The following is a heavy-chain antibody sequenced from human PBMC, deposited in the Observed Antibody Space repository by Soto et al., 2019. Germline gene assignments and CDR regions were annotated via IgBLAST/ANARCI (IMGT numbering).Heavy chain of an antibody. CDR3: ARGGLRDFDN. D-gene: IGHD3-10*01. CDR1: GDSVSGNRAS. J-gene: IGHJ4*01. V-gene: IGHV6-1*01. Sequence: SQTLSLTCAVSGDSVSGNRASWNWIRQSPSRGLEFLGRTYYRSKWLSDYAESVKGRISIIPDTSANQFSLQLNSVTPEDSAVYYCARGGLRDFDNWRHGPPVTVSS. CDR2: TYYRSKWLS.